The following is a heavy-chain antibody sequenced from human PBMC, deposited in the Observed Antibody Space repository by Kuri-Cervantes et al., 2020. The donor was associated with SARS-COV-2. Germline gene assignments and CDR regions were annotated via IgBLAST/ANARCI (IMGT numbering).Heavy chain of an antibody. V-gene: IGHV4-38-2*02. Sequence: GSLRLSCAVSGYSISSGYYWGWIRQPPGKGLEWIGSIYHSGSTNYNPSLKSRVTISVDTSKNQFSLKLSSVTAADTAVYYCAREEGGYSYGLDYWGQGTLVTVSS. CDR2: IYHSGST. J-gene: IGHJ4*02. CDR1: GYSISSGYY. D-gene: IGHD5-18*01. CDR3: AREEGGYSYGLDY.